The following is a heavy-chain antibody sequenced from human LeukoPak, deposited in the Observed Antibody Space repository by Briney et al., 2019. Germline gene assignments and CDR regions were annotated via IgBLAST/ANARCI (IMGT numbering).Heavy chain of an antibody. D-gene: IGHD2-2*01. J-gene: IGHJ4*02. CDR3: SRDAMRGGDPAY. CDR2: IKQDGSKK. Sequence: SGGSLRLSCAASGFTLSSYWMTWVRQAPGKGLEWVAKIKQDGSKKYYVDSVKGRFTISRDKAKNSLYLQMNSLRAEDAAVYFCSRDAMRGGDPAYWGQGTLVTVSS. V-gene: IGHV3-7*03. CDR1: GFTLSSYW.